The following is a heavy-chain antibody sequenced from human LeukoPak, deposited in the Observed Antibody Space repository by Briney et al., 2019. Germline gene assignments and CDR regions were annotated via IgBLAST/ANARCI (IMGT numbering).Heavy chain of an antibody. J-gene: IGHJ6*02. Sequence: SETLSLTCTVSGGSISSYYWSWIRQPPGKGLEWIGYIYYSGSTNYNPSLKRRVTISVDTSKNQFSLKLSSVTAADTAVYYCARDIVTYYYGSGSYGSDGMDDWGQGTTVTVSS. D-gene: IGHD3-10*01. V-gene: IGHV4-59*01. CDR2: IYYSGST. CDR3: ARDIVTYYYGSGSYGSDGMDD. CDR1: GGSISSYY.